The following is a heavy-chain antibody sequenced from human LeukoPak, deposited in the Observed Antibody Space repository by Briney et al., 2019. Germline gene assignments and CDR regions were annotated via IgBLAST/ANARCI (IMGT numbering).Heavy chain of an antibody. J-gene: IGHJ4*02. V-gene: IGHV3-33*01. D-gene: IGHD6-25*01. CDR3: ARSRGYTSAEPLGY. Sequence: AGGSLRLSCAAPGFTFSSYGMHWVRQAPGKGLEWVALIWYDGSNKYYADSVKGRFTISRDNSRSTLYLQMNSLRAEDTAVYYCARSRGYTSAEPLGYWGQGTLVTVSS. CDR2: IWYDGSNK. CDR1: GFTFSSYG.